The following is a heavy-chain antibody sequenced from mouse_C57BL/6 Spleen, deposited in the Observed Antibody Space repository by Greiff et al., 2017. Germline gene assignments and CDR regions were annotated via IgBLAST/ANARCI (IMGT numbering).Heavy chain of an antibody. CDR1: GYTFPSYG. D-gene: IGHD2-2*01. CDR3: ASAEYGYDGVMNGAY. Sequence: VQLQQSGAELARPGASVKLSCKASGYTFPSYGISWVKQRTGQGLEWIGEIYPRSGNTYYNEKFKGKATLTADTSSLTAYMELRSLTSEDSAVYVCASAEYGYDGVMNGAYWGQGTLVTVSA. V-gene: IGHV1-81*01. CDR2: IYPRSGNT. J-gene: IGHJ3*01.